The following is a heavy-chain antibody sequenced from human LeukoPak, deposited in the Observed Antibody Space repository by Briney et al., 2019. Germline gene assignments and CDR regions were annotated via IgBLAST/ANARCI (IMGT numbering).Heavy chain of an antibody. J-gene: IGHJ5*02. Sequence: ASVKVSCKASVGTFSSYAISWVRQAPGQGLEWMGRIIPILGIANYAQKFQGRVTITADKSTSTAYMELSSLRSEDTAVYYCARDVTVTTWLNPSYNSNWFDPWGQGTLVTVSS. V-gene: IGHV1-69*04. CDR3: ARDVTVTTWLNPSYNSNWFDP. D-gene: IGHD4-17*01. CDR1: VGTFSSYA. CDR2: IIPILGIA.